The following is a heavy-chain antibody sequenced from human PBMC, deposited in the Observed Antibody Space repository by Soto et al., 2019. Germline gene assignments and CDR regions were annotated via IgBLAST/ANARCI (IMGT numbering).Heavy chain of an antibody. D-gene: IGHD3-22*01. CDR3: AKDGAHCYYEEPHFDY. V-gene: IGHV3-30*18. CDR1: GFTFSSYG. J-gene: IGHJ4*02. CDR2: ISYDGSNK. Sequence: QVQLVESGGGVVQPGRSLRLSCAASGFTFSSYGMHWVRQAPGKGLEWVAVISYDGSNKYYADSVKGRFTISRDNSKNTLYMQMNSLRAEDTAVYYCAKDGAHCYYEEPHFDYWGQGTLVTVSS.